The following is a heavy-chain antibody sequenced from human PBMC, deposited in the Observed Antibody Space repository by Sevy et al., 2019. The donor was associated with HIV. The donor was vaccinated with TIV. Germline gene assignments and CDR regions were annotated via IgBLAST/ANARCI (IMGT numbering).Heavy chain of an antibody. CDR2: ISYDGRNK. V-gene: IGHV3-30*09. CDR1: GFTFTSYA. J-gene: IGHJ4*02. D-gene: IGHD2-21*02. CDR3: ARVGVSYCTDDCYHRFDY. Sequence: GGSLRLSCAASGFTFTSYAMYWVRQAPGKGLEWVSLISYDGRNKYYSDSVKGRFAISRDESKTTLFLQMESLRTEDTAIYYCARVGVSYCTDDCYHRFDYWGRGTLVTVSS.